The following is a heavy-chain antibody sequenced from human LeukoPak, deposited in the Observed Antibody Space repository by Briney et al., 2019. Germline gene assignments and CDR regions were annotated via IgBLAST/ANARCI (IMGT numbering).Heavy chain of an antibody. Sequence: GGSLRLSCAASGFTVSENYMSRVRQAPGKGLEWVSIVCSGGTTYYADPVKGRFTISRDNSKNTLYLQMRSLRAEDTAVYYCVRDRWPGLGDFWGQGTTVTVSS. CDR1: GFTVSENY. J-gene: IGHJ6*02. CDR2: VCSGGTT. CDR3: VRDRWPGLGDF. D-gene: IGHD6-19*01. V-gene: IGHV3-66*01.